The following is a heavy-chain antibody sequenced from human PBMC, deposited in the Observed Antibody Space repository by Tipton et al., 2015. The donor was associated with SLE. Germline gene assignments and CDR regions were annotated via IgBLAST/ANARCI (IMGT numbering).Heavy chain of an antibody. CDR2: IFYAGIT. J-gene: IGHJ4*02. V-gene: IGHV4-61*08. D-gene: IGHD6-13*01. Sequence: LRLSCTVSGGSINSGVHYWTWIRQTPERGLEYIGNIFYAGITNYNPSLKSRVSLSIDTSKNQFSLNLRSVTAADTAVYYCARAGFSAADSWGQGTLVTVSS. CDR1: GGSINSGVHY. CDR3: ARAGFSAADS.